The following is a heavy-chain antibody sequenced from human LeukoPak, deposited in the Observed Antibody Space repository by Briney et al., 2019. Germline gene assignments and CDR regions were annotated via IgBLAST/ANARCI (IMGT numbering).Heavy chain of an antibody. D-gene: IGHD2-15*01. CDR2: IYYSGST. Sequence: SETLSLTCTVSGGSISSYYGSWIRQPPGKGLEWIGYIYYSGSTNYNPSLKSRVTISVDTSKNQFSLKLSSVTAADTAVYYCARLTNLVVVRAFDIWGQGTMVTVSS. CDR1: GGSISSYY. CDR3: ARLTNLVVVRAFDI. J-gene: IGHJ3*02. V-gene: IGHV4-59*08.